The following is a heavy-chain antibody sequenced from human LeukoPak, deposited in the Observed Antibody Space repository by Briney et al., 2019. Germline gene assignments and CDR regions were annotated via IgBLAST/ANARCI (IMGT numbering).Heavy chain of an antibody. J-gene: IGHJ4*02. Sequence: SETLSLTCAVYGGSFSGYYWSWIRQPPGKGLEWIGEINHSGSTNYNPSLKSRVTISVNTSKNQFSLKLSSVTAADTAVYYCASYYYDSSGLDYWGQGTLVTVSS. CDR1: GGSFSGYY. D-gene: IGHD3-22*01. CDR3: ASYYYDSSGLDY. V-gene: IGHV4-34*01. CDR2: INHSGST.